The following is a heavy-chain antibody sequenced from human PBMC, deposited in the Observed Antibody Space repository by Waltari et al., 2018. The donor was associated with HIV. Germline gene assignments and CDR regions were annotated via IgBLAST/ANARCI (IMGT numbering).Heavy chain of an antibody. CDR3: ARHNSSWYGTFDH. J-gene: IGHJ4*02. CDR1: GYTFTSYP. D-gene: IGHD6-19*01. Sequence: QVHLLQSGAEVKKPGASVKVSCKASGYTFTSYPIHWLRQAPGQRLEWMAWINAGTGNIKYSQNFQGRVTITRDTSASTAYMELSSLRSEDTAVYYCARHNSSWYGTFDHWGQGTLVTVSS. V-gene: IGHV1-3*01. CDR2: INAGTGNI.